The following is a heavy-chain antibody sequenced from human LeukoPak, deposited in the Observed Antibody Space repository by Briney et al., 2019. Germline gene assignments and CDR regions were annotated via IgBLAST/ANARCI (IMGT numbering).Heavy chain of an antibody. J-gene: IGHJ4*02. CDR3: ARALRVHNWGIGY. V-gene: IGHV4-59*01. D-gene: IGHD7-27*01. CDR2: IYYSGST. CDR1: GGSISSYY. Sequence: SETLSLTCTVSGGSISSYYWSWIRQPPGKGLEWIGYIYYSGSTNYNPSLKSRVTISVDTSKNQFSLKLSSVTAADTAVYYCARALRVHNWGIGYWGQGTLVTVSS.